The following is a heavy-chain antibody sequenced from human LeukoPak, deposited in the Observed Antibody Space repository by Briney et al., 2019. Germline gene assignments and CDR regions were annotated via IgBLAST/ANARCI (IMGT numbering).Heavy chain of an antibody. J-gene: IGHJ4*02. V-gene: IGHV3-48*01. CDR2: IDTSSTTM. Sequence: PGGSLRLSCAASGLTFSKYSMTWVCQAPGKGLEWVSFIDTSSTTMYYTDSVKGRFTISRDNSKNTLYLQMNSLRAEDTAVYYCTTPEYCGGDCYDDYWGQGTLVTVSS. D-gene: IGHD2-21*02. CDR3: TTPEYCGGDCYDDY. CDR1: GLTFSKYS.